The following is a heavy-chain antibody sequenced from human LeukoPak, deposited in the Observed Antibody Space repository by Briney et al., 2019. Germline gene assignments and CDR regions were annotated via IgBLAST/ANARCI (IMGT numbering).Heavy chain of an antibody. CDR3: ARGDYYATSGLDF. D-gene: IGHD3-22*01. J-gene: IGHJ4*02. Sequence: ASVKVSCKASGYTFTAFHMHWVRQAPGQGLEWMGWINPNSGGTDYAQDFQGRVTMTRDTSISTAYMEVTSLRFDDTALYYRARGDYYATSGLDFWGQGTPITVSS. CDR1: GYTFTAFH. CDR2: INPNSGGT. V-gene: IGHV1-2*02.